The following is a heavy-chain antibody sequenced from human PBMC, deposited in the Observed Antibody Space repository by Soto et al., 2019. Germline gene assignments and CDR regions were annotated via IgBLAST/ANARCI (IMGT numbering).Heavy chain of an antibody. D-gene: IGHD6-13*01. J-gene: IGHJ6*02. V-gene: IGHV1-46*01. CDR1: GYTFTTYY. CDR2: INPSGGST. Sequence: QVQLVQSGAEVKKPGASVKVSCKASGYTFTTYYMHWVRQAPGQGLEWMGIINPSGGSTSYAQKFQGRVTMTRDMSTNTVSVELSRLRSEDTAVYYCASGYSRGASGMDVWGQGTTVTVSS. CDR3: ASGYSRGASGMDV.